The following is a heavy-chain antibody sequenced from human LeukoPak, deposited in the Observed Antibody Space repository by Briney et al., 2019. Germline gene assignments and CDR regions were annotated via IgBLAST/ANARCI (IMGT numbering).Heavy chain of an antibody. CDR3: ARVYGYTRHLDY. V-gene: IGHV3-21*01. D-gene: IGHD5-24*01. Sequence: PGGSLRLSCAATGFTFSSYVMNWVRQAPGKGLEWVSSISSSTNYIYYADSVKGRFTISRDNAKNSLYLQMNSLRAEDTAVYYCARVYGYTRHLDYWGQGTLVTVSS. CDR2: ISSSTNYI. J-gene: IGHJ4*02. CDR1: GFTFSSYV.